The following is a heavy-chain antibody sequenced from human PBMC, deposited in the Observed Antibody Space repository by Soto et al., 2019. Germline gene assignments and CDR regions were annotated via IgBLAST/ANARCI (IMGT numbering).Heavy chain of an antibody. V-gene: IGHV3-30-3*01. J-gene: IGHJ6*02. D-gene: IGHD2-2*01. Sequence: GGSLRLSCAASGFTFSSYAMHWVRQAPGKGLEWVAVISYDGSNKYYADSVKGRFTISRDNSRNTLYLQMNSLRAEDTAVYYCARDSVVVVVVPAAQPQYYYYGMDVWGQGTTVTVSS. CDR2: ISYDGSNK. CDR3: ARDSVVVVVVPAAQPQYYYYGMDV. CDR1: GFTFSSYA.